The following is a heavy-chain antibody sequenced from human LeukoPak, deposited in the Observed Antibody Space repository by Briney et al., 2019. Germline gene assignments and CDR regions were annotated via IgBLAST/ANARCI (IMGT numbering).Heavy chain of an antibody. V-gene: IGHV1-24*01. CDR1: GYTLTELS. CDR2: FDPEDGET. D-gene: IGHD1-14*01. CDR3: ATGKIKGWRKASFDP. Sequence: ASVKVSCEVSGYTLTELSMHWVRQAPGKGLEWMGGFDPEDGETIYAQKFQGRVTMTEDTSTDTAYMELSSLRSEDTAVYYCATGKIKGWRKASFDPWGQGTLVTVSS. J-gene: IGHJ5*02.